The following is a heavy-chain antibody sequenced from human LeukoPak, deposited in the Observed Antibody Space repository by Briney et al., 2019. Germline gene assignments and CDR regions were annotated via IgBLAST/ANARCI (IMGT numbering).Heavy chain of an antibody. D-gene: IGHD6-13*01. V-gene: IGHV3-21*01. CDR2: ISSSSSYI. CDR1: GFIFNSYS. CDR3: ARGSIAAAGTGGY. J-gene: IGHJ4*02. Sequence: GGSLRLSCAASGFIFNSYSMNWVRQAPGKGLEWVSSISSSSSYIYYADSVKGRFTISRDNAKNSLYQQMNSLRAEDTAVYYCARGSIAAAGTGGYWGQGTLVTVSS.